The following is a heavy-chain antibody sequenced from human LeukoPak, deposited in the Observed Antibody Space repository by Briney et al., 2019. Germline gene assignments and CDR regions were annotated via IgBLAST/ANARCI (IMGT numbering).Heavy chain of an antibody. CDR2: INSDGSST. Sequence: GGSLRLSCAASGFTFSSYWMHWVRQVPGKGLVWVSRINSDGSSTTYADSVKGRFTISRDNAKNTLYLQMNSLRAEDMAVYYCARVDSSGYLSGSPPALDYWGQGTLVTVSS. CDR1: GFTFSSYW. D-gene: IGHD3-22*01. V-gene: IGHV3-74*01. CDR3: ARVDSSGYLSGSPPALDY. J-gene: IGHJ4*02.